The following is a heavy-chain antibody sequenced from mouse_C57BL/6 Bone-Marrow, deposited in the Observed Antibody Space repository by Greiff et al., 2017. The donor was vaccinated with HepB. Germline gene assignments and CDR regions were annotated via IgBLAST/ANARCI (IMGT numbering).Heavy chain of an antibody. V-gene: IGHV7-1*01. CDR1: GFTFSDFY. CDR2: SRNKANDYTT. D-gene: IGHD2-4*01. J-gene: IGHJ1*03. CDR3: ARDAYYDYDSYWYFDV. Sequence: LVESGGGLVQSGRSLRLSCATSGFTFSDFYMEWVRQAPGKGLEWIAASRNKANDYTTEYSASVKGRFIVSRDTSQSILYLQMNALRAEDTAIYYCARDAYYDYDSYWYFDVWGTGTTVTVSS.